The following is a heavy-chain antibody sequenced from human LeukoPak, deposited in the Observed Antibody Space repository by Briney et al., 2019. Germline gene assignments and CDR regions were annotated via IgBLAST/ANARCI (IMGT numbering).Heavy chain of an antibody. Sequence: GGSLRLSCVASGFTFSNYWMHWVRHAPGKGLVWVSRITSDGTATTYADSVKGRFTISRDNAKNTLYLQMNSLRVEDTALYYCARGYNYANDFDSWGQGTLVSVSS. J-gene: IGHJ4*02. CDR1: GFTFSNYW. V-gene: IGHV3-74*01. CDR3: ARGYNYANDFDS. D-gene: IGHD5-24*01. CDR2: ITSDGTAT.